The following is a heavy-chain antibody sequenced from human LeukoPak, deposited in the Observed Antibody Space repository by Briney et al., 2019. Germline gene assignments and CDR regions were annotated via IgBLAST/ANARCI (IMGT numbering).Heavy chain of an antibody. J-gene: IGHJ4*02. CDR1: GGSISSGGYY. Sequence: PSQTLSLTCTVSGGSISSGGYYWSWIRQPPGKGLEWIGYIYHSGSTYYNPSLKSRVTISVDRSKNQFSLKLSSVTAADTAVYYCGRLGDGYNVDYWGQGTLVTVSS. CDR3: GRLGDGYNVDY. V-gene: IGHV4-30-2*01. D-gene: IGHD5-24*01. CDR2: IYHSGST.